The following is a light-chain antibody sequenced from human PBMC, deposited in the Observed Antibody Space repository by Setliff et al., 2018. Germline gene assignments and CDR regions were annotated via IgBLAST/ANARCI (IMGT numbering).Light chain of an antibody. CDR2: VVS. J-gene: IGLJ1*01. CDR1: SRDVGGFNF. CDR3: SSYAGNYIYV. Sequence: QSALTQPPSASGSPGQSVAISCTGTSRDVGGFNFVSWYQQHPGKAPKLIIYVVSKRPSGVPDRFSGSKSGNTASLTVSGLQAEDEADYYCSSYAGNYIYVFGSGTKVTVL. V-gene: IGLV2-8*01.